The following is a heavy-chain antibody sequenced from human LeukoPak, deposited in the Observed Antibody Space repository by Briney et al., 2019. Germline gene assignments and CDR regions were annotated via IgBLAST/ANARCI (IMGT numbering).Heavy chain of an antibody. CDR2: IYTSGST. CDR1: GGSISSYY. J-gene: IGHJ5*02. D-gene: IGHD6-6*01. V-gene: IGHV4-4*07. Sequence: SETLSLTCTVSGGSISSYYWSWIRQPAGKGLEWIGRIYTSGSTNYNPSLKSRVTISVDTSKNQFSLKLSSVTAADTAVYYCARGGIAARPEAYWFDPWGQGTLVTVSS. CDR3: ARGGIAARPEAYWFDP.